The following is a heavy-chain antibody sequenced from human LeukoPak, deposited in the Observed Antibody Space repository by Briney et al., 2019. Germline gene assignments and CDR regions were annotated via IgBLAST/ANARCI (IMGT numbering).Heavy chain of an antibody. CDR3: ARPVYSGSWSYFDY. Sequence: NPGGSLRLSCVVSGFTFSSYSMSWVRQAPGKGLEWVASISRSSSDIYYADSVKGRFTISRDNAQKSLYLQMNSLRAEDTAVYYCARPVYSGSWSYFDYWGQGTLVTVSS. V-gene: IGHV3-21*01. CDR1: GFTFSSYS. J-gene: IGHJ4*02. D-gene: IGHD6-13*01. CDR2: ISRSSSDI.